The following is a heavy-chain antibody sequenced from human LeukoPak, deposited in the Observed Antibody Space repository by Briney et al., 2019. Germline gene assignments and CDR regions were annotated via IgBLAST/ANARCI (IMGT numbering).Heavy chain of an antibody. D-gene: IGHD3-16*01. V-gene: IGHV3-48*04. CDR1: GFTFSGHN. CDR2: VSISSGTI. Sequence: PGGSLRLSCAASGFTFSGHNMNWVRQAPGKGLEWISFVSISSGTIYYADSVNGRFRISRDNAKSSLDLEMNSLRVEDTAVYYCARAMSTFGGVRNYFDSWGLGTLVTVSS. CDR3: ARAMSTFGGVRNYFDS. J-gene: IGHJ4*02.